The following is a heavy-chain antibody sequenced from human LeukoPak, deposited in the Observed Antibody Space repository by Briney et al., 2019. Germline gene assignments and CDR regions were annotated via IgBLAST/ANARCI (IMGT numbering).Heavy chain of an antibody. CDR3: ARESGIAARPEFDY. Sequence: SVKVSCKASGGTFSSYAISWVRQAPGQGLEWMGRIIPILGIANYAQKFQGRVTITADKSTSTAYMELSSLRSEDTAVYYCARESGIAARPEFDYWGQGTLVTVSP. D-gene: IGHD6-6*01. V-gene: IGHV1-69*04. CDR2: IIPILGIA. J-gene: IGHJ4*02. CDR1: GGTFSSYA.